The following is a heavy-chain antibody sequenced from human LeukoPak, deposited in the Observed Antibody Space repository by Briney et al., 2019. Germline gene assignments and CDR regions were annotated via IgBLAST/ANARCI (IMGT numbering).Heavy chain of an antibody. J-gene: IGHJ4*02. D-gene: IGHD5-12*01. CDR3: ARDLRRLRGYGFTHFDY. V-gene: IGHV4-39*01. CDR1: GGSISSSSYY. Sequence: SETLSLTCTVSGGSISSSSYYWGWIRQPPGKGLEWIGSIYYSGSTYYNPSLKSRVTISVDTSKNQFSLKLSSVTAADTAVYYCARDLRRLRGYGFTHFDYWGQGTLVTVSS. CDR2: IYYSGST.